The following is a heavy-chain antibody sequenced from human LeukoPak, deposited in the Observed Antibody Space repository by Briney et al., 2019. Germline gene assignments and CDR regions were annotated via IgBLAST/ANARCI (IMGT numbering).Heavy chain of an antibody. Sequence: SETLSLTCAVYGGSFSGYYWSWIRQPPGKGLEWIGEINHSGSTNYNPSLKSRVTISVDTSKNQFSLKLSSVTAADTAVYYCARDYYGSGSYRRLINWFDPWGQGTLVTVSS. D-gene: IGHD3-10*01. CDR1: GGSFSGYY. CDR2: INHSGST. CDR3: ARDYYGSGSYRRLINWFDP. V-gene: IGHV4-34*01. J-gene: IGHJ5*02.